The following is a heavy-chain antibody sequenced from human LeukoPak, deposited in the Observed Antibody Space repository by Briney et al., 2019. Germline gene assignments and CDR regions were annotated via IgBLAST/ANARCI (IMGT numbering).Heavy chain of an antibody. Sequence: ASVKLSCKASGYTFTSYGISWVRQAPGQGLEWMGWISAYNGNTNYAQKLQGRVTMTTDTSTSTAYMELRSLRSDDTAVYYCARVSPLLWFGEFSQLCWFDPWGQGTLVTVSS. D-gene: IGHD3-10*01. CDR1: GYTFTSYG. CDR3: ARVSPLLWFGEFSQLCWFDP. J-gene: IGHJ5*02. V-gene: IGHV1-18*01. CDR2: ISAYNGNT.